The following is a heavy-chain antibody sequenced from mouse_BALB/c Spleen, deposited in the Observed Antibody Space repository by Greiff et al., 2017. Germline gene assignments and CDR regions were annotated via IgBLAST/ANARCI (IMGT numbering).Heavy chain of an antibody. CDR1: GFTFSSYA. J-gene: IGHJ4*01. D-gene: IGHD2-3*01. Sequence: DVKLVESGGDLVKPGGSLKLSCAASGFTFSSYAMSWVRQSPEKRLEWVAEISSGGSYTYYPDTVTGRFTISRDNAKNTLYLEMSSLRSEDTAMYYCARDGYYSYYAMDYWGQGTSVTVSS. V-gene: IGHV5-9-4*01. CDR3: ARDGYYSYYAMDY. CDR2: ISSGGSYT.